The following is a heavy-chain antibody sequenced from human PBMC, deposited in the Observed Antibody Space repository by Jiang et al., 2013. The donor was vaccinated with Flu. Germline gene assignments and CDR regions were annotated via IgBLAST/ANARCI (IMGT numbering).Heavy chain of an antibody. D-gene: IGHD2-8*01. CDR3: AKDVNGHKHFDY. CDR2: INAGNGNR. V-gene: IGHV1-3*01. CDR1: GYTFPNSA. J-gene: IGHJ4*02. Sequence: GAEVKKPGASVKVSCKASGYTFPNSAMHWVRQAPGQRLEWMGWINAGNGNRKYSQAFQGRLTLTRDTSASTAYMELISLRSEDTAVYYCAKDVNGHKHFDYWGQGTLVSVSS.